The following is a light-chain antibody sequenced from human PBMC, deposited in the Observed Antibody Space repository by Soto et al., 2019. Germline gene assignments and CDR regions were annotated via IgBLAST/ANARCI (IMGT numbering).Light chain of an antibody. V-gene: IGLV2-23*01. CDR2: ETS. J-gene: IGLJ1*01. Sequence: QSALTQPASVSGSPGQSVTISCTGTSSDFGSYKFVSWYQHHPVKVPKVIIYETSKRPSGVSDRFSGSKSGNTASLTISGLQAEDEADYYCFSFTSTNTHVFGSGTKVTVL. CDR3: FSFTSTNTHV. CDR1: SSDFGSYKF.